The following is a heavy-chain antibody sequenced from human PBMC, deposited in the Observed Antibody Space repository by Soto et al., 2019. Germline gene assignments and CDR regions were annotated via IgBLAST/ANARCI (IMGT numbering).Heavy chain of an antibody. Sequence: QVQLVQSGAEVRKPGASVKVSCKASGYTFTNYGITWVRQAPGQGLEWMGWISPYNGNTNYIQNLQGRVTMTTDTSTSTDCMAVRSLGSAVSLVSSCARGGLGDCKGGSFPSSSFDPWGEGRLVTVSS. J-gene: IGHJ5*02. D-gene: IGHD2-15*01. CDR1: GYTFTNYG. V-gene: IGHV1-18*01. CDR3: ARGGLGDCKGGSFPSSSFDP. CDR2: ISPYNGNT.